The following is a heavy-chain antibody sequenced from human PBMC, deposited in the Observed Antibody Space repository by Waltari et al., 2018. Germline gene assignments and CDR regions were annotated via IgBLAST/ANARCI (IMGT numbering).Heavy chain of an antibody. CDR1: GYTFSDYY. D-gene: IGHD6-19*01. J-gene: IGHJ3*01. CDR3: ATALGDSSSASRPFDF. Sequence: EVQLLQSGAELKEPGTTVRISCKVSGYTFSDYYIHWVQQAPGHGLRWMGLVDPEDGETIYADNFQGRVTISADTSTDTAFMELSSLRSEDTAVFYCATALGDSSSASRPFDFWGQGTMITVSS. CDR2: VDPEDGET. V-gene: IGHV1-69-2*01.